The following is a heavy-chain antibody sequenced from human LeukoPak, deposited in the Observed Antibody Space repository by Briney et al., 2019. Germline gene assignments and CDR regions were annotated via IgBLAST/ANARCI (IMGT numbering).Heavy chain of an antibody. CDR3: AKAIMGY. Sequence: ETLSLTCTVSGGSISCYYWSWVRQAPGKGLGWVSAISGSGGSTYYADSVKGRFTISRDNSKNTLYLQMNSLRAEDTAVYYCAKAIMGYWGQGTLVTVSS. V-gene: IGHV3-23*01. CDR1: GGSISCYY. J-gene: IGHJ4*02. D-gene: IGHD3-16*01. CDR2: ISGSGGST.